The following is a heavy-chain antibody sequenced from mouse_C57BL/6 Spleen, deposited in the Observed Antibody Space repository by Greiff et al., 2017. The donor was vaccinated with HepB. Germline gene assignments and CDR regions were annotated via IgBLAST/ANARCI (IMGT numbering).Heavy chain of an antibody. CDR1: GFSLTSYA. CDR2: IWTGGGT. CDR3: ARNSDGCDYAIDY. J-gene: IGHJ4*01. V-gene: IGHV2-9-1*01. Sequence: VKLVESGPGLVAPSQSLSITCTVSGFSLTSYAISWVPQPPGKGLEWLGVIWTGGGTNYNSALKSRLSISKDNSKSQVFLKMNSLQTDDTARYYCARNSDGCDYAIDYWGQGTSVTVSS. D-gene: IGHD1-2*01.